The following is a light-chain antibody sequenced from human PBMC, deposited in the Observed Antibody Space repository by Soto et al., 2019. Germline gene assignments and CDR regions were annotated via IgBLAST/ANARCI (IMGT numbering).Light chain of an antibody. CDR2: GAT. CDR1: QSVSNN. Sequence: EIVLTQSPGTLSLSPGERATLSCRASQSVSNNYLAWYQQKPGQAPRLLIHGATNRATGIPARFSGSGSGTEFTLTISSLQSEDFAVYYCQQYNNWPRTFGQGTKVDIK. J-gene: IGKJ1*01. V-gene: IGKV3-15*01. CDR3: QQYNNWPRT.